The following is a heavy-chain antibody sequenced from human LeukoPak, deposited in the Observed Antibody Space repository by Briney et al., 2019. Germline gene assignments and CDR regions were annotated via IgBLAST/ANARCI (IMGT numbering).Heavy chain of an antibody. D-gene: IGHD3-10*01. V-gene: IGHV3-30-3*01. CDR3: ARAATMIRGDTPQELDN. J-gene: IGHJ4*02. CDR1: GFTFSSYA. CDR2: ISYDGSNK. Sequence: PGRSLRLSCAASGFTFSSYAMHWVRQAPGKGLEWVAVISYDGSNKYYADSVKGRFTISRDNSKNIHYLEMNSLRAEDTAVYYCARAATMIRGDTPQELDNWGQGTLVTVSS.